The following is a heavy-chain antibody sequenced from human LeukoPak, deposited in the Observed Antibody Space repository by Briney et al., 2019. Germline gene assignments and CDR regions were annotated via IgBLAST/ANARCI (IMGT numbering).Heavy chain of an antibody. V-gene: IGHV4-34*01. CDR3: ARGGYCGGDCYSPIDY. CDR2: INHSGST. Sequence: SETLSLTCAVYGGSFSGYYWSWLRQPPGKGLEWIGEINHSGSTNYNPSLKSRGTISVDTSKNQFSLKLSSVTAANTAVYYCARGGYCGGDCYSPIDYWGQGTLVTVSS. CDR1: GGSFSGYY. D-gene: IGHD2-21*02. J-gene: IGHJ4*02.